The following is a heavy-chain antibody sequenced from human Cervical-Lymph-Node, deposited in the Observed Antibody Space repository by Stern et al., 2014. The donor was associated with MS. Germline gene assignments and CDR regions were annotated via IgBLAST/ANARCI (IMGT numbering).Heavy chain of an antibody. CDR1: GGSISSGGYY. D-gene: IGHD2-2*01. Sequence: QVQLQESGPGLVKPSQTLSLTCTVSGGSISSGGYYWSWIRQHPGKGLEGIGDIYYSGSTYYNPALKSRVTISVDTSKNQFSLKLSSVTAADTAVYYCALWAAMRRSLYGMDVWGQGTTVTVSS. CDR2: IYYSGST. J-gene: IGHJ6*02. CDR3: ALWAAMRRSLYGMDV. V-gene: IGHV4-31*03.